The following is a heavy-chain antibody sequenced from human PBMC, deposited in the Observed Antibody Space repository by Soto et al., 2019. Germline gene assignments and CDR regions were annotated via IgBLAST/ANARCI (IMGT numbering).Heavy chain of an antibody. V-gene: IGHV3-30*18. CDR3: AKDYEDAFDI. J-gene: IGHJ3*02. CDR2: ISYDGSNK. Sequence: QVQLVESGGGVVQPGRSLRLSCAASGFTFSSYGMHWVRQAPGKGLEWVAVISYDGSNKYYADSVKGRFTISRDNSKNTLYLQMNRLRAEDTAVYYCAKDYEDAFDIWGQGTMVTVSS. CDR1: GFTFSSYG. D-gene: IGHD5-12*01.